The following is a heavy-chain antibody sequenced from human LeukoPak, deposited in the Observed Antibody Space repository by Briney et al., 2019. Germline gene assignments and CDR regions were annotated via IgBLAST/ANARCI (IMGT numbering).Heavy chain of an antibody. Sequence: ASVKVSCKASGYTFTGYYIHWVQQAPGQGLEWVGWINPKSGGIDYAQRLQGRVTMTTDTSIATAYMELSRLTPDDTAVYFCARGTIGSYSSVHDWGQGTLVTVSS. D-gene: IGHD1-26*01. CDR3: ARGTIGSYSSVHD. CDR1: GYTFTGYY. CDR2: INPKSGGI. V-gene: IGHV1-2*02. J-gene: IGHJ1*01.